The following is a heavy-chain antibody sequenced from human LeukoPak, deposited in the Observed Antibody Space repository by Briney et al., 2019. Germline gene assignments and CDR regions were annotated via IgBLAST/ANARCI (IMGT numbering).Heavy chain of an antibody. CDR2: ISGSGGST. D-gene: IGHD3-16*01. V-gene: IGHV3-23*01. CDR3: AASLYYS. Sequence: PGGSLRLSCAASGFTFSDYYMSWVRQAPGKGLEWVSAISGSGGSTYYADSVKGRFTISRDNPKNTLFLQMNSLRAEDTAVYYCAASLYYSGGQGTLVTVSS. J-gene: IGHJ4*02. CDR1: GFTFSDYY.